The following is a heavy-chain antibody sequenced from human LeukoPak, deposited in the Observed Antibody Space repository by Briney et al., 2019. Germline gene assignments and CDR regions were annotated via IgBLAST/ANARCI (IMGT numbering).Heavy chain of an antibody. CDR3: ARRISGSDWSNSFDI. Sequence: GESLKISCKGSGYGFTSYWIGWVRQMPGKGLEWMGIIYPGDSDTRCSPSFQGQVTISADKSINTAYLQWSSLKASDSAMYYCARRISGSDWSNSFDIWGQGTMVTVSS. D-gene: IGHD3-9*01. CDR2: IYPGDSDT. CDR1: GYGFTSYW. J-gene: IGHJ3*02. V-gene: IGHV5-51*01.